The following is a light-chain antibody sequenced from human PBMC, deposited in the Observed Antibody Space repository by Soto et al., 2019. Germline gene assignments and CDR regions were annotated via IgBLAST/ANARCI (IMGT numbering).Light chain of an antibody. CDR3: SSYAGSSLV. V-gene: IGLV2-8*01. Sequence: QSLLTQPPSPSGSPGQSVTISCTGTSSDVGGYNYVSWYQQHPGKAPKLIIYDVSKRPSGVPDRFSGSKSGNTASLTVSGLQAEDEADYYCSSYAGSSLVFGTGTKVTVL. J-gene: IGLJ1*01. CDR1: SSDVGGYNY. CDR2: DVS.